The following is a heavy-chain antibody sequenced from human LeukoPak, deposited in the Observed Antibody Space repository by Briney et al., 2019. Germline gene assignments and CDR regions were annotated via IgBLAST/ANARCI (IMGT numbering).Heavy chain of an antibody. D-gene: IGHD1-7*01. CDR1: GGSISSGDYY. V-gene: IGHV4-30-4*01. CDR3: ARAAYGNSYNWFDP. CDR2: IYYSGST. Sequence: RTSETLSLTCTVSGGSISSGDYYWSWIRQPPGKGLEWIGYIYYSGSTYYNPSLKSRVTISVDTSKNQFSLKLSSVTAADTAVYYCARAAYGNSYNWFDPWGQGTLVTVSS. J-gene: IGHJ5*02.